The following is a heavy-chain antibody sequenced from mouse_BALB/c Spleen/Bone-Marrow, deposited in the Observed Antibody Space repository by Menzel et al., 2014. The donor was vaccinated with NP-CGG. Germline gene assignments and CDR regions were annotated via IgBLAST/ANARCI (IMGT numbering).Heavy chain of an antibody. J-gene: IGHJ1*01. Sequence: EVKLVESGGGLVQPGGSLKLSCAASGFDFSRYWMSWVRQAPGKGLEGIGEINPDSSTINYTPSLKDKFIISRDNANNTLFLQMSKVRAEDTALYCCARHWYWYFDVWGAGTTVTVSS. CDR3: ARHWYWYFDV. V-gene: IGHV4-1*02. CDR2: INPDSSTI. D-gene: IGHD4-1*01. CDR1: GFDFSRYW.